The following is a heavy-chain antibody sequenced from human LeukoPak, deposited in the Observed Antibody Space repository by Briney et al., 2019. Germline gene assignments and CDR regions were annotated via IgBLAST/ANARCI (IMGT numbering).Heavy chain of an antibody. D-gene: IGHD4-17*01. J-gene: IGHJ4*02. Sequence: SVKVSCKASGGTFSSSPITWVRQAPGQGLEWMGRIIPMLAIANYAQKFQGRVTITADKSTTTAYMELVSLRSEDTAVYYCAREYGNSTMVTDFAFWGQGTLVTVSS. CDR2: IIPMLAIA. CDR3: AREYGNSTMVTDFAF. V-gene: IGHV1-69*04. CDR1: GGTFSSSP.